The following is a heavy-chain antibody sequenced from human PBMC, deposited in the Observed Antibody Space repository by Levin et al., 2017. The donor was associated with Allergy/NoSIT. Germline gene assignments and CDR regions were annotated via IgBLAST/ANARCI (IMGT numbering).Heavy chain of an antibody. CDR2: IYWDDDK. V-gene: IGHV2-5*02. Sequence: SGPTLVKPTQTLTLTCTFSGFSLSTSEVGVGWIRQPPGKALEWLALIYWDDDKRYSPSLRSRPTITKDTSKNQVVRTMTNMDPVDTATYYCAHSKIVQIPRYFDWLIVPYYFDYWGQGTLVTVSS. J-gene: IGHJ4*02. D-gene: IGHD3-9*01. CDR1: GFSLSTSEVG. CDR3: AHSKIVQIPRYFDWLIVPYYFDY.